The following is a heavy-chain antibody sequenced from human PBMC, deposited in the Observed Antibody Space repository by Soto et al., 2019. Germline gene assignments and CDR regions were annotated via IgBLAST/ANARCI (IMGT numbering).Heavy chain of an antibody. CDR2: ISFDGSKE. CDR1: GFTFRSYG. V-gene: IGHV3-30*03. D-gene: IGHD1-26*01. Sequence: GGSLRLSCAVSGFTFRSYGMHWVRQAPGKGLEWVAVISFDGSKEYYADSVKGRFTISRDNSKNTLYLQMNSVRTEDTAVYYCATVSGVGAMGYWGQGTLVTVSS. CDR3: ATVSGVGAMGY. J-gene: IGHJ4*02.